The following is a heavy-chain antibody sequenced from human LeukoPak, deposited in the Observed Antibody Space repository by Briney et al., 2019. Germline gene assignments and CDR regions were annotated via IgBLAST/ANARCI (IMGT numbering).Heavy chain of an antibody. D-gene: IGHD3-10*01. CDR1: VYTFTIYG. J-gene: IGHJ5*02. CDR2: ISAYNGNT. CDR3: AKYGSGSYYHNWFDP. Sequence: ASVNVSCKASVYTFTIYGISWVRQAPGQGREGMGWISAYNGNTNYAQKLQGRVTMTTDTSTSTDYMALRSLRSADTAVYYCAKYGSGSYYHNWFDPWGQGTLVTVSS. V-gene: IGHV1-18*01.